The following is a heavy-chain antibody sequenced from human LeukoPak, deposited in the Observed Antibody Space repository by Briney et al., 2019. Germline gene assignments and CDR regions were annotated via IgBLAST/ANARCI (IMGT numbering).Heavy chain of an antibody. CDR3: ARGSNWFDP. D-gene: IGHD3-10*01. J-gene: IGHJ5*02. CDR2: ISSGSSTI. V-gene: IGHV3-48*02. CDR1: GFTFSSYN. Sequence: GGSLRLSCAASGFTFSSYNMNWVRQAPGKGLEWVSYISSGSSTIYNADSVKGRFTISRGNAKNSLFLQMNSLRDEDTAVYYCARGSNWFDPWGQGTLVTVSS.